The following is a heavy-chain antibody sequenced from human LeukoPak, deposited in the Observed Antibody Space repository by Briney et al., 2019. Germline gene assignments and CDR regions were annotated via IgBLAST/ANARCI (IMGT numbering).Heavy chain of an antibody. CDR2: MNPNSGKT. CDR3: ARGRPGLASAGTYDF. V-gene: IGHV1-8*01. Sequence: ASLKVSCKASGYTFTSSDINWVRQAPGQGLKWMEGMNPNSGKTGSARKFQGRVAMTKNISISTAYIEVSSLGYEDTATYYCARGRPGLASAGTYDFWGQGTLITVSS. J-gene: IGHJ4*02. D-gene: IGHD6-13*01. CDR1: GYTFTSSD.